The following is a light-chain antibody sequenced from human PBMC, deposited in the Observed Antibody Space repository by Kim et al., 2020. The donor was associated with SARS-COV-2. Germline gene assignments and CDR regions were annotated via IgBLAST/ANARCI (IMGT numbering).Light chain of an antibody. CDR1: QDIRND. CDR2: AAD. CDR3: LQDYNHPYT. V-gene: IGKV1-6*01. Sequence: GDRVKNTCRASQDIRNDLGWYQQKPGKAPERLIYAADSLQSGDPSRFAGSGYGTDFTLTISSLQPEDFATYYCLQDYNHPYTFGQGTKLEI. J-gene: IGKJ2*01.